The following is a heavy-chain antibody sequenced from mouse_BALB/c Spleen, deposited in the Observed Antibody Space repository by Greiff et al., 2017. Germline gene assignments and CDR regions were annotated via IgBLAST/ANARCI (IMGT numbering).Heavy chain of an antibody. CDR2: ISSGGGNT. V-gene: IGHV5-9*03. J-gene: IGHJ2*01. D-gene: IGHD1-1*01. CDR1: GFTFSSYT. CDR3: ARNYYGSSYFDY. Sequence: DVQLVESGGGLVKPGGSLKLSCAASGFTFSSYTMSWVRQTPEKRLEWVATISSGGGNTYYPDSVKGRFTISRDNAKNNLYLQMSSLRSEDTALYYCARNYYGSSYFDYWGQGTTLTVSS.